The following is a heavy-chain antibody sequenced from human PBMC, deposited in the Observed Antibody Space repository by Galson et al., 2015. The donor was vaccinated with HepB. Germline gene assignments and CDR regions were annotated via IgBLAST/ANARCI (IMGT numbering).Heavy chain of an antibody. Sequence: SLRLSCAAYGITFSNYAMSWVRQAPGKGLERVSGISGSGGSTYYADSVKGRFTISRDNSKNTLYLQMNSLRVGDTAVYYCAKELVGGSSSVYYFDYWGQGTLVTVSS. CDR3: AKELVGGSSSVYYFDY. J-gene: IGHJ4*02. V-gene: IGHV3-23*01. CDR2: ISGSGGST. D-gene: IGHD6-13*01. CDR1: GITFSNYA.